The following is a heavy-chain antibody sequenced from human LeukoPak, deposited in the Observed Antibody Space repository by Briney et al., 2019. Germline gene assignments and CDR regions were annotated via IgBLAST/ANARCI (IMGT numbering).Heavy chain of an antibody. CDR3: AKDKIAVAGTAFDY. J-gene: IGHJ4*02. Sequence: GGSLRLSCVASGFIFSSSWMTWVRQAPGKGLEWVANIKQDGNERSYVDSVKGRFTISRDNAKNSLYLQMNSLRVEDTAVYYCAKDKIAVAGTAFDYWGQGTLVTVSS. V-gene: IGHV3-7*01. CDR1: GFIFSSSW. D-gene: IGHD6-19*01. CDR2: IKQDGNER.